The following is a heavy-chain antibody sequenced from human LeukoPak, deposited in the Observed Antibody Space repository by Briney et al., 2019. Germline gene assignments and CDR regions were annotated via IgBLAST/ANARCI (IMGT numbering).Heavy chain of an antibody. CDR1: GGTFSSYA. D-gene: IGHD3-3*01. V-gene: IGHV1-69*13. CDR3: ARDRARYYDFWSGYYKGGMDV. J-gene: IGHJ6*02. Sequence: SVKVSCKASGGTFSSYAISWVRQAPGQGLEWMGGIIPIFGTANYAQKFQGRVTITADESTSTAYMELSSLRSEDTAVYYCARDRARYYDFWSGYYKGGMDVWGQGTTVTVPS. CDR2: IIPIFGTA.